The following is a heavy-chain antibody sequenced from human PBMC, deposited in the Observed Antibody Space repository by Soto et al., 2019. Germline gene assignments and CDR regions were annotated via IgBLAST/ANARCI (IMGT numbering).Heavy chain of an antibody. D-gene: IGHD3-22*01. Sequence: GGSLRLSCAASGFTFSSYSMNWVRQAPGKGLEWVSSISSSSSYIYYADSVKGRFTISRDNAKNSLYLQMNSLRAEDTAVYYCASSGYYDSSGYSNWFDPCGQGTLVTVSS. CDR2: ISSSSSYI. CDR3: ASSGYYDSSGYSNWFDP. V-gene: IGHV3-21*01. CDR1: GFTFSSYS. J-gene: IGHJ5*02.